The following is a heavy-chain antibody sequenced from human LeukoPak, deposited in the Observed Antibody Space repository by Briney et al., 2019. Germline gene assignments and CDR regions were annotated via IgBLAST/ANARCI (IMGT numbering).Heavy chain of an antibody. CDR1: GYTFTGYY. J-gene: IGHJ4*02. CDR2: INPNSGGT. V-gene: IGHV1-2*02. Sequence: ASVKVSCKASGYTFTGYYMHWVRQAPGQGLEWMGWINPNSGGTNYAQTFQGRVTMTRDTSISTAYMELSRLRSDDTAVYYCARSTGEDFDYWGQGTLVTVSS. CDR3: ARSTGEDFDY. D-gene: IGHD7-27*01.